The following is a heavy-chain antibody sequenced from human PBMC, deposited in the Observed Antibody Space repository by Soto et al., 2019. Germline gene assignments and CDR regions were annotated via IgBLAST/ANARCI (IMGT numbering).Heavy chain of an antibody. V-gene: IGHV1-2*04. J-gene: IGHJ6*02. CDR3: ARDIFGGVGKYSRSWYKTINYYGMDF. Sequence: ASVKVSCKSSGYTFTGYYMHWVRQAPGQGLEWMGWINPNSGGTNYAQKFQGWVTMTRDTSISTAYMELSRLRSDDTAVYYCARDIFGGVGKYSRSWYKTINYYGMDFWGQGTTVIV. CDR2: INPNSGGT. CDR1: GYTFTGYY. D-gene: IGHD6-13*01.